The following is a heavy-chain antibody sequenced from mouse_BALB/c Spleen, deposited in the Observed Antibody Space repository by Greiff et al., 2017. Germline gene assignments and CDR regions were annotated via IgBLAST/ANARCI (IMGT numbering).Heavy chain of an antibody. V-gene: IGHV2-9*02. CDR3: AIYDYDEGFAY. Sequence: VMLVESGPGLVAPSQSLSITCTVSGFSLTSYGVHWVRQPPGKGLEWLGVIWAGGSTNYNSALMSRLSISKDNSKSQVFLKMNSLQTDDTAMYYCAIYDYDEGFAYWGQGTLVTVSA. CDR2: IWAGGST. CDR1: GFSLTSYG. D-gene: IGHD2-4*01. J-gene: IGHJ3*01.